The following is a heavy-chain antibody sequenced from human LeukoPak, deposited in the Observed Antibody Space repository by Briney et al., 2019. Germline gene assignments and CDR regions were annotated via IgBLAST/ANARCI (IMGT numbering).Heavy chain of an antibody. D-gene: IGHD1-26*01. Sequence: GGSLRLSCAASGFTFDDYTMHWVRQTPGKGLEWVSLISWDGGSTYYADSVKGRFTISRDNSKNSLYLQMNSLRTEDTALYYCAKGHIVGAITEFDYWGQGTPVTVSS. V-gene: IGHV3-43*01. CDR2: ISWDGGST. CDR3: AKGHIVGAITEFDY. CDR1: GFTFDDYT. J-gene: IGHJ4*02.